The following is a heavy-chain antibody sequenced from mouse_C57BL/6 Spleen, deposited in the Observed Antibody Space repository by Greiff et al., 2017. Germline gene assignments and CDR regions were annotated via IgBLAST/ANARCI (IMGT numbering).Heavy chain of an antibody. Sequence: LQQSGAELVRPGASVTLSCKASGYTFTDYEMHWVKQTPVHGLEWIGAIDPETGGTAYNQKFKGKAILTADKSSSTAYMELRSLTSEDSAVYYCTRGKYDGGAWFAYWGQGTLVTVSA. CDR2: IDPETGGT. D-gene: IGHD2-3*01. CDR1: GYTFTDYE. CDR3: TRGKYDGGAWFAY. V-gene: IGHV1-15*01. J-gene: IGHJ3*01.